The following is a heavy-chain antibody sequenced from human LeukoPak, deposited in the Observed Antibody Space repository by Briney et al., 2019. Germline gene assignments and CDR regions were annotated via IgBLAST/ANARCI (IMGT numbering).Heavy chain of an antibody. CDR3: ASLRFGDSYFDL. J-gene: IGHJ4*02. CDR1: NYSARSDVH. V-gene: IGHV4-38-2*02. Sequence: SETLSLTCKVSNYSARSDVHWSWIRQSPGRGLEWIASVYQSGHAYYSPSLKSRVLISFDTSKKELSLKINSVTATDTALYYCASLRFGDSYFDLWGQGTQVTV. D-gene: IGHD3-10*01. CDR2: VYQSGHA.